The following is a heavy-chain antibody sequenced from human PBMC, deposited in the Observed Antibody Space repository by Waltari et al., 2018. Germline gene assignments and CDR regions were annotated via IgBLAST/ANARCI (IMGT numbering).Heavy chain of an antibody. Sequence: QVQLQESGPGLLQPSETLSLTCTVSGGPVSNYYWSWIRPPPGKGLEWIGYLYYSGTTNYNPSLKSRVTISVDTSKNQFSLKLNSVTAADTAVYYCATPGSGWLAPIDYWGQGALVTVSS. D-gene: IGHD6-19*01. V-gene: IGHV4-59*02. J-gene: IGHJ4*02. CDR1: GGPVSNYY. CDR3: ATPGSGWLAPIDY. CDR2: LYYSGTT.